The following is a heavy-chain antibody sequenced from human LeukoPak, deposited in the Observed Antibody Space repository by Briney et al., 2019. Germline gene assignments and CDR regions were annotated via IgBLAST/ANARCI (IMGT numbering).Heavy chain of an antibody. CDR1: GFTFSSYA. CDR3: ARQVGAHDY. J-gene: IGHJ4*02. V-gene: IGHV3-30-3*01. CDR2: ISYDGSNK. Sequence: GGSLRLSCAASGFTFSSYAMHWVRQAPGKGLEWVAVISYDGSNKYYADSVKGRFTISRDNSKNTLYLQMNSLRAEDTAVYYCARQVGAHDYWGQGTLVTVSS. D-gene: IGHD1-26*01.